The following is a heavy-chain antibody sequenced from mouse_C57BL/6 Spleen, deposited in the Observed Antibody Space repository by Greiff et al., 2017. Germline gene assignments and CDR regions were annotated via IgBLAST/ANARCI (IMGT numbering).Heavy chain of an antibody. V-gene: IGHV1-26*01. CDR2: INPNNGGT. J-gene: IGHJ2*01. CDR3: ARDYFDY. CDR1: GYTFTDSY. Sequence: VQLQQSGPELVKPGASVKISCKASGYTFTDSYMTWVKQSHGKSLEWIGDINPNNGGTSYNQKFKGNATLTVDQSSRSAYMELRSLTSEDSAVYYCARDYFDYWGQGNTLTVSS.